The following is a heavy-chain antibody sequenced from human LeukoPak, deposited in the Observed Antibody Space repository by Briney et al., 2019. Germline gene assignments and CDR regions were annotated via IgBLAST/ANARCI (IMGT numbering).Heavy chain of an antibody. V-gene: IGHV4-59*01. J-gene: IGHJ4*02. CDR1: GGSISSYY. CDR2: IYYSGST. CDR3: ARGYGDYLFDY. Sequence: SETLSLTCTVSGGSISSYYWSWIRQPPGKGPEWIGYIYYSGSTNYNPSLKSRVTVSVDTSKNQFSLKLSSVTAADTAVYYCARGYGDYLFDYWGQGTLVTVSS. D-gene: IGHD4-17*01.